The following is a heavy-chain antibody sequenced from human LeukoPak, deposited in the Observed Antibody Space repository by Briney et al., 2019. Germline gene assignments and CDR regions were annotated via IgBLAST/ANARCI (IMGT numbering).Heavy chain of an antibody. J-gene: IGHJ6*03. Sequence: GASVKVSCKVSGYTLTELSMHWVRQAPGKGLEWMGGFDPEDGETIYAQKFQGRVTMTEDTSTDTAYMEPSSLRSEDTAVYYCAGRPPMSVGYYYMDVWGKGTTVTISS. CDR3: AGRPPMSVGYYYMDV. D-gene: IGHD3-16*01. CDR1: GYTLTELS. V-gene: IGHV1-24*01. CDR2: FDPEDGET.